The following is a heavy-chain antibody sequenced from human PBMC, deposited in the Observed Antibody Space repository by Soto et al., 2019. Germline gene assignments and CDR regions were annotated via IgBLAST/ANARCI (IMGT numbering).Heavy chain of an antibody. V-gene: IGHV1-58*01. CDR3: AAVGSYRSYYFDY. CDR2: IVVGSGNT. Sequence: QMQLVQSGPEVKKPGTSVKVSCKASGFTFTSSAVQWVRQARGQRLEWIGWIVVGSGNTNYAQKFQERVTITRDMSTSTAYMELSSLRSEDTAVYNCAAVGSYRSYYFDYWGQGTLVTVSS. J-gene: IGHJ4*02. CDR1: GFTFTSSA. D-gene: IGHD3-16*02.